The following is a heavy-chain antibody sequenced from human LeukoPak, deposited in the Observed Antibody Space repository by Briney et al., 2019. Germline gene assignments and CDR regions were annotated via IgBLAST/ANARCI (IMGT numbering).Heavy chain of an antibody. CDR2: MWYDGSNE. V-gene: IGHV3-33*01. CDR3: ARDPYYGSGKYYYGMDL. Sequence: PGRSLRLSCAASVFTFSNYGMHWVRQAPGKGLEWVAVMWYDGSNEYSGDSVKGRFTISRDKSKNTLYLQMNSLRVEDTAVYYCARDPYYGSGKYYYGMDLWGQGTTVTVSS. J-gene: IGHJ6*02. D-gene: IGHD3-10*01. CDR1: VFTFSNYG.